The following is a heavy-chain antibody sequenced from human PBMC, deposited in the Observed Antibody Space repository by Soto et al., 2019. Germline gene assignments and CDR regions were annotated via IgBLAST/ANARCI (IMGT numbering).Heavy chain of an antibody. V-gene: IGHV4-59*08. CDR3: ARGIAAAGTGWFDP. CDR1: GGAISGYY. Sequence: PSETLSLTCSVSGGAISGYYWSWIRQPPGKGLEWIGYIYYSGSTNYNPSLKSRVTISVDTSKNQFSLKLSSVTAADTAVYYCARGIAAAGTGWFDPWGQGTLVTVS. D-gene: IGHD6-13*01. J-gene: IGHJ5*02. CDR2: IYYSGST.